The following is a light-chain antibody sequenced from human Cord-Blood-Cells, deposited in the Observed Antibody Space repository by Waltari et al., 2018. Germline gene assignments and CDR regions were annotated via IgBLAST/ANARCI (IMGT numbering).Light chain of an antibody. CDR1: QSVRSY. CDR3: QQRSNWPYT. Sequence: EIVLTQSPATLSLSPGERATLSCRASQSVRSYLAWYQQKPGQAPRLLIYDASNRATGIPARFSGSGSATDFTLTISSLEPEDFAVYYCQQRSNWPYTFGQGTKLEIK. CDR2: DAS. J-gene: IGKJ2*01. V-gene: IGKV3-11*01.